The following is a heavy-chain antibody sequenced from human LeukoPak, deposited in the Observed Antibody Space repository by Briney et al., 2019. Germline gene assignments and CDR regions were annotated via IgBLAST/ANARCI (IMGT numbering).Heavy chain of an antibody. J-gene: IGHJ4*02. D-gene: IGHD3-22*01. CDR3: ARGVRQRGYYIGYYFDY. V-gene: IGHV4-4*07. Sequence: PSETLSLTCTVSGGSISSYYWSWIRQPAGRGLEWIGRIYTSGSTNYNPSLKSRVTMSVDTSKNHFSLRLSSVTAADTAVYYCARGVRQRGYYIGYYFDYWGQGTLVTVSS. CDR1: GGSISSYY. CDR2: IYTSGST.